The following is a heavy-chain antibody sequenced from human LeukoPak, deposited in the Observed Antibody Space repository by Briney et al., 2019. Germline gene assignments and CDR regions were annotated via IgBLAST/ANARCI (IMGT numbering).Heavy chain of an antibody. J-gene: IGHJ3*02. V-gene: IGHV4-31*03. CDR2: IYYSGST. Sequence: PSETLSLTCTVSGGSISSGGYYWSWIRQHPGKGLEWVGYIYYSGSTYYNPSLKSRVTISVDTSKNQFSLKLSSVTAADTAVYYCARDYGSGDGTDAFDIWGQGTMVTVSS. D-gene: IGHD3-10*01. CDR1: GGSISSGGYY. CDR3: ARDYGSGDGTDAFDI.